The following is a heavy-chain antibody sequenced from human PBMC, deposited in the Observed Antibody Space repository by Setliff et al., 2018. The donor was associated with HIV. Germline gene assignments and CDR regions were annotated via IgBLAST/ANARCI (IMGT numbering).Heavy chain of an antibody. CDR3: AREGGTGRSSWYGAYWYDP. J-gene: IGHJ5*02. Sequence: PSETLSLTCAVYGGSFSGYYWTWIRQPPGKGLEWIGDINHSGKTNSNRSLKSRVTISLDTSKNQFSLRLTSVTAADTAVYYCAREGGTGRSSWYGAYWYDPWGQGTLVTVPQ. CDR2: INHSGKT. V-gene: IGHV4-34*01. D-gene: IGHD6-13*01. CDR1: GGSFSGYY.